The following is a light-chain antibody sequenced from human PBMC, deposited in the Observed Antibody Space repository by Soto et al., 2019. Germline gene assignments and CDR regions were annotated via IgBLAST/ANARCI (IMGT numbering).Light chain of an antibody. CDR3: RSYAGTGTWV. Sequence: QSALTQPASVSGSPGQSITISCTGTSSDVGGYDYVSWYQQHPGKAPRLILYEVINRPSGVSVRFSGSKSGNTASLMISGLQAEDEAHYYCRSYAGTGTWVFGGGTQLTVL. V-gene: IGLV2-14*01. J-gene: IGLJ3*02. CDR1: SSDVGGYDY. CDR2: EVI.